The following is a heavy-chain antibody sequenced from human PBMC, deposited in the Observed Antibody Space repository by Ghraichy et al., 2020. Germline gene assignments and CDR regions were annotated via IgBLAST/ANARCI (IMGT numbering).Heavy chain of an antibody. CDR3: TRAYYGGNSWYFDI. D-gene: IGHD4-23*01. CDR2: IDPNSGGT. V-gene: IGHV1-2*06. CDR1: GYTFTVYY. J-gene: IGHJ2*01. Sequence: ASVKVSCKASGYTFTVYYIHWVRQAPGQGLEWMGHIDPNSGGTNYAQKFHDRVTMTRDTSISTAYMELSSLRSDDTAVYYCTRAYYGGNSWYFDIWGRGTLVTVSS.